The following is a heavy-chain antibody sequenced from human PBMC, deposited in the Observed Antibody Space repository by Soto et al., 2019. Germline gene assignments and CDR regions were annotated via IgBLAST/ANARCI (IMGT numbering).Heavy chain of an antibody. CDR3: ARDADTSCHYSYFDY. D-gene: IGHD3-16*02. Sequence: QGQLVESGGGVVQPGRSLRLSCAASGFTFSNYGMDWVRQPPGKGLEWVAGIWYDGSKTYYADSVKGRFTISRDSSKDTVYLQMDSLRGEDTAVYYCARDADTSCHYSYFDYWGQGTRVTASS. J-gene: IGHJ4*02. CDR1: GFTFSNYG. CDR2: IWYDGSKT. V-gene: IGHV3-33*01.